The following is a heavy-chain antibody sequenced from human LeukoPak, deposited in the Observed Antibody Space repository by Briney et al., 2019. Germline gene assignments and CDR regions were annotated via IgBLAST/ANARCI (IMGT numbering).Heavy chain of an antibody. CDR2: IRYDGSNK. J-gene: IGHJ6*03. CDR1: GFTFSSYG. V-gene: IGHV3-30*02. CDR3: ARAGSGPYYYYYMDV. Sequence: GGSLRLSCAASGFTFSSYGMHWVRQAPGKGLEWVAFIRYDGSNKYYADSVKGRFTISRDNSKNTLYLQMNSLRAEDTAVYYCARAGSGPYYYYYMDVWGKGTTVTVSS. D-gene: IGHD2-15*01.